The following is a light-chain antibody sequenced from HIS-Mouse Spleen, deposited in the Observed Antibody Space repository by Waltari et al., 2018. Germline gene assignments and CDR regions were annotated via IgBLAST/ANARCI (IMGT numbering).Light chain of an antibody. J-gene: IGLJ3*02. CDR3: CSYAGSSTLV. CDR2: EGS. Sequence: QSALTQPASVSGSPGQSITISCTGTSSDVGSYNLFSWYQQHPGKAPKLMIYEGSKRPSGVSNRFSCSKSGNTASLTISGLQAEDEADYYCCSYAGSSTLVFGGGTKLTVL. V-gene: IGLV2-23*01. CDR1: SSDVGSYNL.